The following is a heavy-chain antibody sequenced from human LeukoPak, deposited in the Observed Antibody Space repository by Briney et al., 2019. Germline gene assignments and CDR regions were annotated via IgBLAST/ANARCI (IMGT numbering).Heavy chain of an antibody. Sequence: RGSLRLSCAASGFTFSTFPMSWVRQAPGKGLEWVSSIYGSGGRTYYADSVKGRFTISRDNTKRTLSLQIDSLRAEDTAVYYCARGRLEFDYWGQGTLVIVSS. V-gene: IGHV3-23*01. CDR1: GFTFSTFP. CDR2: IYGSGGRT. J-gene: IGHJ4*02. CDR3: ARGRLEFDY. D-gene: IGHD1-1*01.